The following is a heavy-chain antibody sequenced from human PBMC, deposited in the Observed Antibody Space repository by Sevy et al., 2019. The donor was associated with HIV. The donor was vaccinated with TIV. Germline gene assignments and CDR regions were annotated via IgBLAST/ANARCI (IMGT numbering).Heavy chain of an antibody. J-gene: IGHJ4*02. V-gene: IGHV3-74*01. CDR1: GFTFTSDY. CDR3: ARGSRGTFGS. Sequence: GGSLRLSCAASGFTFTSDYMHWVRQPPGKGLVWVSHINTDGKIIRDADSVKGRFTTSRENAKNTLYLQMNSLRAEDTAVYYCARGSRGTFGSWGQGTLVTVSS. D-gene: IGHD1-26*01. CDR2: INTDGKII.